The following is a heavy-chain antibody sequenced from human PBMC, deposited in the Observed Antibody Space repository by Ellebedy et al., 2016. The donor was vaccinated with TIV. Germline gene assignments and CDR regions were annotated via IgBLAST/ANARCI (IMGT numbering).Heavy chain of an antibody. V-gene: IGHV3-33*08. CDR2: IWYDGSNK. CDR3: AREGYYGSGSYFLDY. J-gene: IGHJ4*02. D-gene: IGHD3-10*01. Sequence: GESLKISCAASGFTVSSNYMSWVRQAPGKGLEWVAVIWYDGSNKYYADSVKGRFTISRDNSKNTLYLQMNSLRAEDTAVYYCAREGYYGSGSYFLDYWGQGTLVTVSS. CDR1: GFTVSSNY.